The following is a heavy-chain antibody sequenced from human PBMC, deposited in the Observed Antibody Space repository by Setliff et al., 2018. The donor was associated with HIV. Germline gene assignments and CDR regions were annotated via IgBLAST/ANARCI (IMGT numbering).Heavy chain of an antibody. CDR1: GFPFSISP. V-gene: IGHV3-74*01. Sequence: GGSLRLSCAVSGFPFSISPMNWVRLPPGRGPVWLSRINAAGGNTNYVDSVKGRFTISRDNAGSTVYLQMSSLRAEDTAVYYCATDPVDGSSYWGQGTLVTVSS. CDR3: ATDPVDGSSY. D-gene: IGHD3-10*01. J-gene: IGHJ4*02. CDR2: INAAGGNT.